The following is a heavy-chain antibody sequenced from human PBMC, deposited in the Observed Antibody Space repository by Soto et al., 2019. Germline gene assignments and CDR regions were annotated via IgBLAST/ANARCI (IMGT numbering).Heavy chain of an antibody. D-gene: IGHD5-18*01. CDR3: ARGSTWIQLWLGDS. Sequence: GGSLRLSCAASGFTFSSYGMHWVRQAPGKGLEWVAVIWYDGSNKYYADSVKGRFTISRDNSKNTLYLQMNSLRAEDTAVYYCARGSTWIQLWLGDSWGQGTLVTVSS. J-gene: IGHJ4*02. CDR1: GFTFSSYG. CDR2: IWYDGSNK. V-gene: IGHV3-33*01.